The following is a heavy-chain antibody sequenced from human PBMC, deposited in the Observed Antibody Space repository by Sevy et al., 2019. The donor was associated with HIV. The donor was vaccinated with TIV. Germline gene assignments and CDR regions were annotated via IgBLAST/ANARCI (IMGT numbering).Heavy chain of an antibody. CDR3: ARAMGV. V-gene: IGHV3-7*01. CDR2: INQDGSEI. Sequence: GGSLRLSCVGAGISISSHWMNWVRQSPGKGLEWVANINQDGSEIYYVGSVKGRLTISRDNARNSGYLQMHSLSVEDSGVYYCARAMGVWGQGTTVTVSS. J-gene: IGHJ6*02. CDR1: GISISSHW.